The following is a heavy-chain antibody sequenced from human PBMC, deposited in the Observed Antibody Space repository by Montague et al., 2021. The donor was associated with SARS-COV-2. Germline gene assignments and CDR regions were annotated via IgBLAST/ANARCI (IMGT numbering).Heavy chain of an antibody. CDR3: AKTTSTRRGFGS. CDR2: MYQSGTA. V-gene: IGHV4-28*01. D-gene: IGHD3-3*02. Sequence: SETLSLTCGVSGYSISSNNWWGWIRQPPGKGLEWIGYMYQSGTAFYDPSLKSRVTMSIDKSKNEFSLELRSVTAMDTAVYYCAKTTSTRRGFGSWGQGTLVIVTS. J-gene: IGHJ4*02. CDR1: GYSISSNNW.